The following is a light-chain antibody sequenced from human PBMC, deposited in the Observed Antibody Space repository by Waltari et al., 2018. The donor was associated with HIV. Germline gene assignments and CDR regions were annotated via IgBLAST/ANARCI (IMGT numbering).Light chain of an antibody. CDR3: QSYDSNNRWV. J-gene: IGLJ3*02. CDR1: SGNIDSDS. CDR2: EDN. Sequence: NFILTQPHAVSESPGKTVTISCTRSSGNIDSDSVQWYQRRPGSAPTTMIYEDNKRPSVVPDRFSCSVDRSSNCAYLTISGLKTEDAADYHCQSYDSNNRWVFGGGTKLTVL. V-gene: IGLV6-57*04.